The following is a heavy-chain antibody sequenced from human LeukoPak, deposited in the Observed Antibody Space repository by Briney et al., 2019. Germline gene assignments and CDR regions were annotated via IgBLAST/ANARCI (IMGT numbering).Heavy chain of an antibody. J-gene: IGHJ6*02. CDR1: GGTFSSYA. Sequence: ASVKVSCKASGGTFSSYAISWVRQAPGQGLEWMGGIIPIFGRANYAQKFQGRVTITADESTSTAYMELSSLRSEDTAVYYCARARDIVVVPAAPLHYYYGMDVWGQGTTVTVSS. V-gene: IGHV1-69*13. D-gene: IGHD2-2*01. CDR2: IIPIFGRA. CDR3: ARARDIVVVPAAPLHYYYGMDV.